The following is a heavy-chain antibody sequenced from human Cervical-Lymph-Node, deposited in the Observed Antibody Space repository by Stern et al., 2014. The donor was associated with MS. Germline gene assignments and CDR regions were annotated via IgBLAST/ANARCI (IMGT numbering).Heavy chain of an antibody. J-gene: IGHJ4*02. Sequence: VQLVESGGGVVQPGRSLRLSCAASGLTFSSYGMHWVRQAPGKGLELVAVISYDGSNKYYADSVKGRFTISRDNSKNTLYLQMNSLRAEDTAVYYCAKDGSYVDYWGQGTLVTVSS. CDR3: AKDGSYVDY. CDR1: GLTFSSYG. D-gene: IGHD3-16*01. CDR2: ISYDGSNK. V-gene: IGHV3-30*18.